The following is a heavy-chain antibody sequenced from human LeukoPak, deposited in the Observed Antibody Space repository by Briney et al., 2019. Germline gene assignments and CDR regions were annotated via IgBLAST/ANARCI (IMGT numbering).Heavy chain of an antibody. Sequence: GGSLRLSCAASGFTFSSYGMHWVRQAPGKGLEWVAVIWYDGSNKYYADSEKGRFTISRDNSKNTLYLQMNSLRAEDTAVYYCARDIWFGGLATLDYWGQGTLVTVSS. J-gene: IGHJ4*02. CDR1: GFTFSSYG. D-gene: IGHD3-10*01. V-gene: IGHV3-33*01. CDR3: ARDIWFGGLATLDY. CDR2: IWYDGSNK.